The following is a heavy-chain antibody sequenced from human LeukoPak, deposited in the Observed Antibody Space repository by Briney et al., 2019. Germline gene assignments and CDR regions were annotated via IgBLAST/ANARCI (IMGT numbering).Heavy chain of an antibody. CDR1: GFTFSSYW. CDR3: ARHLRPCYGVYDKDWFDP. CDR2: IKQDGSEK. J-gene: IGHJ5*02. V-gene: IGHV3-7*01. D-gene: IGHD5/OR15-5a*01. Sequence: GGSLRLSCAASGFTFSSYWMSWVRQAPGKGLEWVANIKQDGSEKYYVDSVKGRFTISRDNAKNSLYLQMNSLRAEDTAVYYCARHLRPCYGVYDKDWFDPWGQGTLVTVSS.